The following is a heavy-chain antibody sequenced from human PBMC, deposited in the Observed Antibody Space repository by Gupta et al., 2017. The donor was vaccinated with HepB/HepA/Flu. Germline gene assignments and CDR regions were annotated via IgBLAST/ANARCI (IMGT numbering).Heavy chain of an antibody. CDR1: GFIFTDYY. D-gene: IGHD2-15*01. CDR3: ARDGCVSGGCLLNWLDP. CDR2: INPTPGVT. Sequence: QVHLVQAGTEVKKPGASVRCTCKASGFIFTDYYFHWLAQAPGQGLEWMGWINPTPGVTNHAQKFQGRLTMTRDTSTATAYIELTDLNSDDSAIYYCARDGCVSGGCLLNWLDPWGQGTMITVSS. V-gene: IGHV1-2*02. J-gene: IGHJ5*01.